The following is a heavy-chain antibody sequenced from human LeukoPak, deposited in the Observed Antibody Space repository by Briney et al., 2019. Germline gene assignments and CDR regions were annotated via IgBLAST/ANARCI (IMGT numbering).Heavy chain of an antibody. Sequence: TGGSLRLSCAASGFTFSSYAMSWVRQAPEKGLEWVSAITGSGGGTYYADSVKGRFTISRDNAKNSLYLQMNSLRAEDTAVYYCADTSTPGYWGQGTLVTVSS. V-gene: IGHV3-23*01. CDR2: ITGSGGGT. CDR3: ADTSTPGY. J-gene: IGHJ4*02. CDR1: GFTFSSYA. D-gene: IGHD1-14*01.